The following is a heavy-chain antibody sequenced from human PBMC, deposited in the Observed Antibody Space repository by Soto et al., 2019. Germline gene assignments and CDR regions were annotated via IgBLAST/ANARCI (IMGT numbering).Heavy chain of an antibody. D-gene: IGHD3-16*01. V-gene: IGHV1-18*01. CDR2: ISTYSGDT. Sequence: ASVKVSCKASAYPFTNYGIGWVRQAPGQGLEWMGWISTYSGDTNYSQKFQGRVTMTRDASTSTAHLELSSLTSEDTAVYYRARMASFGTLNWFDPWGQGTLVTVSS. J-gene: IGHJ5*02. CDR1: AYPFTNYG. CDR3: ARMASFGTLNWFDP.